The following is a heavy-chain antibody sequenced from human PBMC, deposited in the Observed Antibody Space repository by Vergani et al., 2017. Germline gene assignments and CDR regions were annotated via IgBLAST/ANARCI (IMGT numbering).Heavy chain of an antibody. D-gene: IGHD6-6*01. CDR1: GYTFTSYA. CDR2: INTNTGNP. J-gene: IGHJ4*02. Sequence: QVQLVQSGSELKKPGASVNVSCKASGYTFTSYAMNWVRQAPGQGLEWMGWINTNTGNPTYAQGFTGRFVFSLDTSVSTAYLQISSLKAEDTAVYYCARDRRIAARQGPHPFDYWGQGTLVTVSS. V-gene: IGHV7-4-1*02. CDR3: ARDRRIAARQGPHPFDY.